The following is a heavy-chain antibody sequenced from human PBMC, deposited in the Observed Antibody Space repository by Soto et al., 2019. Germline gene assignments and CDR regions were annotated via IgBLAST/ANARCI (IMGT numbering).Heavy chain of an antibody. Sequence: GQSLKISCKTSGYTFTSYWIGCVRQVPGKGLEWIGIINPADSETRFSPSFQGQVTISAGRSVTTAYLQWTSLKASDTAMYYCAFKRLGYCGRTNCFSGFFAYWGQGTLVTVSS. CDR3: AFKRLGYCGRTNCFSGFFAY. V-gene: IGHV5-51*01. CDR1: GYTFTSYW. J-gene: IGHJ4*01. CDR2: INPADSET. D-gene: IGHD2-2*01.